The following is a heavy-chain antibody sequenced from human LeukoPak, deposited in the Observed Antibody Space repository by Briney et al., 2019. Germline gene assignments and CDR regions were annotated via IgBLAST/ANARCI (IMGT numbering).Heavy chain of an antibody. CDR1: GSTFSSYA. J-gene: IGHJ4*02. V-gene: IGHV3-23*01. Sequence: PGGSLRLSCAASGSTFSSYAMGWVRQAPGKGLEWVSAISGRGGSTYYADSVKGRFTVSRDNSKNTLSLQVNSLRVEDTAVYYCAKDEQWLVYDYWGQGTLVTVSS. CDR3: AKDEQWLVYDY. CDR2: ISGRGGST. D-gene: IGHD6-19*01.